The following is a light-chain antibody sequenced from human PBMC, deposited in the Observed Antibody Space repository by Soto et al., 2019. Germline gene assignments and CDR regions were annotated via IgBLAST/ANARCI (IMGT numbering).Light chain of an antibody. V-gene: IGLV2-8*01. J-gene: IGLJ2*01. CDR2: EVS. Sequence: QSALTQPPAASGSPGQSVTISCTGTSSDVGGYNYVSWYQQHPGKAPKLMIYEVSKRPSGVPDRFYGSKSGNTASLTVSGLQSEDESDYYCRTYAGSNSIFGGGTKLTVL. CDR3: RTYAGSNSI. CDR1: SSDVGGYNY.